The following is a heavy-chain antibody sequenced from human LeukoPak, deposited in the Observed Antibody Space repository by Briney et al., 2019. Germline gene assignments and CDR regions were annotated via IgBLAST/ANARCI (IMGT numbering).Heavy chain of an antibody. CDR2: IWYDGSNK. CDR3: ARARESNPPYYFDY. CDR1: GFTFNEYV. V-gene: IGHV3-33*01. Sequence: GGSLRLSCLASGFTFNEYVMHWVRQAPGKGLEWVSVIWYDGSNKYYVDSVKGRFTVSRDNSKNTLYLQMNSLRAEDTAVYYCARARESNPPYYFDYWGQGTLVTVSS. J-gene: IGHJ4*02. D-gene: IGHD1-26*01.